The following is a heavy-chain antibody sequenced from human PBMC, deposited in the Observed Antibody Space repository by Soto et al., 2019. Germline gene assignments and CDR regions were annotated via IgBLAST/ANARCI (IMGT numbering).Heavy chain of an antibody. Sequence: QVQLQESGPGLVKPAQTLSLTCNVSGGSVLSGGYYWSWIRQRPGKGLQWIGSIHYSGTTYYDPSLKSRLTLSVDTSNNHFSLKLTALTAADTAVYYCAKDPGASSDWHGGLYWGQGTLVTVSS. CDR1: GGSVLSGGYY. V-gene: IGHV4-31*03. D-gene: IGHD6-19*01. J-gene: IGHJ4*02. CDR3: AKDPGASSDWHGGLY. CDR2: IHYSGTT.